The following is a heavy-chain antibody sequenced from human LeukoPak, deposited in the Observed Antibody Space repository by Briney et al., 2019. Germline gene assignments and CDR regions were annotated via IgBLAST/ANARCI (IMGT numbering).Heavy chain of an antibody. CDR2: ISYDGSNK. Sequence: GRSLRLSCAASGFTFSSYAMHWVRHAPGKGLEWVAVISYDGSNKYYADSVKGRFTISRDNSKNTLYLQMNSLRAEDTAVYYCARGGYDSSGYYYGVDYWGQGTLVTVSS. CDR1: GFTFSSYA. D-gene: IGHD3-22*01. CDR3: ARGGYDSSGYYYGVDY. V-gene: IGHV3-30*04. J-gene: IGHJ4*02.